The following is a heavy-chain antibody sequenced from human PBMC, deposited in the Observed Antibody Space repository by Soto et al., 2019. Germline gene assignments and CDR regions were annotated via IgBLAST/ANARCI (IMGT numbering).Heavy chain of an antibody. Sequence: GESLKISCKGSGYSFTSYWIGWVRQMPGKGLEWMGIIYPGDSDTRYSPSFQGQVTISADKSISTAYLQWSSLKASDTAMYYCARGGYSGYEGYAFDIWGQGTMVTVSS. D-gene: IGHD5-12*01. V-gene: IGHV5-51*01. CDR2: IYPGDSDT. CDR1: GYSFTSYW. J-gene: IGHJ3*02. CDR3: ARGGYSGYEGYAFDI.